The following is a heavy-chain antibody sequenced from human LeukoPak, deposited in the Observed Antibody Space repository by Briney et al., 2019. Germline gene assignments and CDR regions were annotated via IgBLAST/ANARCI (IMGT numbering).Heavy chain of an antibody. CDR2: ISSRSSNI. CDR3: ASGVNYFDC. J-gene: IGHJ4*02. Sequence: PGGSLRLSCAASGFTFSSYNMKWVRQAPGKGLEWVSYISSRSSNIFYADSVKGRSTISRDNAKNSLYLQMNSLRAEDTAVYYCASGVNYFDCWGQGTLVTAS. D-gene: IGHD3-3*01. CDR1: GFTFSSYN. V-gene: IGHV3-21*01.